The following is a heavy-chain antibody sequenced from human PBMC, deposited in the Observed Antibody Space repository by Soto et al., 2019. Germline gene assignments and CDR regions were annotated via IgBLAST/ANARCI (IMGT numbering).Heavy chain of an antibody. Sequence: SETLSVTCTVAGGYISSYYWSWIRKNTGKGLEWIGYIYYSGSTNYNPSLKSRVTISVDTSKNQSSLKLSSVTAADTAVYYCARDTRSIAARRGSGWFDPWGQGTLVTVSS. J-gene: IGHJ5*02. CDR3: ARDTRSIAARRGSGWFDP. CDR1: GGYISSYY. D-gene: IGHD6-6*01. V-gene: IGHV4-59*01. CDR2: IYYSGST.